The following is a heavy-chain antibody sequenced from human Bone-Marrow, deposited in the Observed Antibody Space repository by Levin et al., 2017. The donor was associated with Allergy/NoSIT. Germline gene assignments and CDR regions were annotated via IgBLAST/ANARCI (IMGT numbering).Heavy chain of an antibody. D-gene: IGHD1-1*01. Sequence: GGSLRLSCAASGFTVSSNYMSWVRQAPGKGLEWVSVIYSGGSTYYADSVKGRFTISRDNSKNTLYLQMNSLRAEDTAVYYCARYIYYYGMDVWGQGTTVTVSS. V-gene: IGHV3-53*01. CDR2: IYSGGST. J-gene: IGHJ6*02. CDR1: GFTVSSNY. CDR3: ARYIYYYGMDV.